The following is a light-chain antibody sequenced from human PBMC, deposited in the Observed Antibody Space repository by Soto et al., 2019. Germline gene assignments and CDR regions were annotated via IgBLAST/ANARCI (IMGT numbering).Light chain of an antibody. J-gene: IGKJ2*01. CDR2: DAS. CDR1: QSVSSY. CDR3: QRSRNWPPTYT. V-gene: IGKV3-11*01. Sequence: EIVLTQSPATLSLSPGERATLSCRASQSVSSYLAWYQQKPGQAPRLLIYDASNRATGIPARFSGSGSRTDFTLTIRSLEPEDFAVYYCQRSRNWPPTYTFGQGTKLEIK.